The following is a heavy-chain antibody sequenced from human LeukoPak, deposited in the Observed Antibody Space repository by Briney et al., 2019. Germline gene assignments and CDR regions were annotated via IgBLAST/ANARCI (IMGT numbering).Heavy chain of an antibody. CDR2: ISSTSGYI. CDR1: GFTFTNYR. D-gene: IGHD4-17*01. CDR3: ARENGDYADAFDI. Sequence: PGGSLRLSCAASGFTFTNYRMTWVRQAPENGLEWVSSISSTSGYIFYADSVQGRFTISRDNAKSSLYLQMNSLRAEDTAVYYCARENGDYADAFDIWGQGTMVTVSS. J-gene: IGHJ3*02. V-gene: IGHV3-21*01.